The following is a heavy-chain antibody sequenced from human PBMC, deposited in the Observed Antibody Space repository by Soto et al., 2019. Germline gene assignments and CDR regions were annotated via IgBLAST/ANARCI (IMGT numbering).Heavy chain of an antibody. J-gene: IGHJ3*02. CDR2: ISGSGGST. D-gene: IGHD6-19*01. Sequence: GGSLRLSCAASGFTFSSYAMSWVRQAPGKGLEWVSAISGSGGSTYYADSVKGRFTISRDNSKNTLYLQMNSLRAEDTAVYYCFSSSGWDLDAFDIWGQGTMVTVSS. CDR1: GFTFSSYA. CDR3: FSSSGWDLDAFDI. V-gene: IGHV3-23*01.